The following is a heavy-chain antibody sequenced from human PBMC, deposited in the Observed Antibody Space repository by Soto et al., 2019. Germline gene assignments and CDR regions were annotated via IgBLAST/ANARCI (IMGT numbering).Heavy chain of an antibody. CDR1: GGTFNNYA. D-gene: IGHD3-10*01. V-gene: IGHV1-69*12. J-gene: IGHJ6*02. CDR2: IIPMFGTS. CDR3: AGGIRTGNYGTDV. Sequence: QVQLVQSGAEVKKPGSSVTVSCTASGGTFNNYAINWVRQAPGQGLEWMGGIIPMFGTSSYARKFQDRVTIAADESTSTAYLELSGLRSEDTAVYFCAGGIRTGNYGTDVWGQGTTVSVSS.